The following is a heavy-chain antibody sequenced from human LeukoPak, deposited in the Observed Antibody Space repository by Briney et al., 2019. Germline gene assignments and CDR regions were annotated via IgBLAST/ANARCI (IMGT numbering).Heavy chain of an antibody. J-gene: IGHJ6*02. Sequence: GGSLRLSCTATGFTFSNYWMSWVRQTPEKGREWVANIKQDGSETVYVDSVKGRFTISRDNAQSPLYLQMNSLRAEDTAVDYCARDPYSSSWSYGMDVWGQGTAVTVSS. CDR3: ARDPYSSSWSYGMDV. CDR2: IKQDGSET. V-gene: IGHV3-7*05. CDR1: GFTFSNYW. D-gene: IGHD6-13*01.